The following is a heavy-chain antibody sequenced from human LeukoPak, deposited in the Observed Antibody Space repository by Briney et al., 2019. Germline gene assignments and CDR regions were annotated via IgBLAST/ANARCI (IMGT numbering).Heavy chain of an antibody. CDR2: ISTSSSYI. D-gene: IGHD2-15*01. Sequence: RAGGSLRLSCAASGFTVSSNYMNWVRQAPGKGLEWVSSISTSSSYIYYADSVRGRFTISRDNAKNSLYLQMNSLRAEDTAVYSCARGADGVSSNSRGWFDPWGQGTLVTVSS. J-gene: IGHJ5*02. CDR3: ARGADGVSSNSRGWFDP. V-gene: IGHV3-21*01. CDR1: GFTVSSNY.